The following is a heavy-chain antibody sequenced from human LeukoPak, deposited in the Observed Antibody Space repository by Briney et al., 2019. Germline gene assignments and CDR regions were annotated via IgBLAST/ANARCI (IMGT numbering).Heavy chain of an antibody. J-gene: IGHJ6*02. CDR1: GGTFSSYA. D-gene: IGHD2-2*01. CDR3: ARVSRGVVPAAPFYYYYGMDV. V-gene: IGHV1-69*13. Sequence: GASVKVSCKASGGTFSSYAISWVRQAPGQGLEWMGGIIPIFGTANYAQKFQGRVTITADESTSTAYMELSSLRSEDTAVYYCARVSRGVVPAAPFYYYYGMDVWGQGTTVTVSS. CDR2: IIPIFGTA.